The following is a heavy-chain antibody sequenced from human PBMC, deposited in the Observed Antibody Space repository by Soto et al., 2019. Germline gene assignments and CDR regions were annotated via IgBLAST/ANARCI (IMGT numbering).Heavy chain of an antibody. CDR3: ARAPPYKSYGMDV. J-gene: IGHJ6*02. CDR1: GFTFSGYS. CDR2: ISSSSDPI. V-gene: IGHV3-48*02. Sequence: EVQLVESGGGLVQPGGSLRLSCAASGFTFSGYSMNWVRQAPGKGLEWVSYISSSSDPIYYTDSVKGRFTISRDNAKNSMYLQINSLRDEDTAVYYCARAPPYKSYGMDVWGQGTTVTVSS. D-gene: IGHD1-1*01.